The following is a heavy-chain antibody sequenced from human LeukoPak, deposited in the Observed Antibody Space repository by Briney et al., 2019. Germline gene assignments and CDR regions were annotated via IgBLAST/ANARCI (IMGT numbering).Heavy chain of an antibody. V-gene: IGHV3-48*01. J-gene: IGHJ4*02. CDR2: ISSSSSTI. Sequence: GGSLRLSCAASGFTFSSYRMNWVRQAPGKGLEWVSYISSSSSTIYYADCVKGRFTISRDNSKNTLYLQMNSLRAEDTAVYYCASLYCSGGSCYPPPFDYWGQGTLVTVSS. CDR1: GFTFSSYR. D-gene: IGHD2-15*01. CDR3: ASLYCSGGSCYPPPFDY.